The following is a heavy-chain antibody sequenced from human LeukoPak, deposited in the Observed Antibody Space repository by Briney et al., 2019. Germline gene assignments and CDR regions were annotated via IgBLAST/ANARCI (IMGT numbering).Heavy chain of an antibody. D-gene: IGHD6-13*01. CDR1: GFTFSSYG. CDR2: ISYDGSNK. V-gene: IGHV3-30*18. Sequence: GGSLRLSCAASGFTFSSYGMHWVRQAPGKGLEWVAVISYDGSNKYYAGSVKGRFTISRDNSKNTLYLQMNSLRAEDTAVYYCAKDRSIAAAGMFCDYWGQGTLVTVSS. J-gene: IGHJ4*02. CDR3: AKDRSIAAAGMFCDY.